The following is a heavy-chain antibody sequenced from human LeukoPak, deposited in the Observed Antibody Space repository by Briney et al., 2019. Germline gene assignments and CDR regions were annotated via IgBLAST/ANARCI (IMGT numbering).Heavy chain of an antibody. CDR3: AREVRGSTRAFDP. D-gene: IGHD6-13*01. CDR1: GGTFSSYA. CDR2: IIPIFGTA. J-gene: IGHJ5*02. V-gene: IGHV1-69*13. Sequence: ASVKVSCKASGGTFSSYAISWVRQAPGQGLEWIGGIIPIFGTANYAQKFQGRVTITADESTSTAYMELSSLRSEDTAVYYCAREVRGSTRAFDPWGQGTLVTVSS.